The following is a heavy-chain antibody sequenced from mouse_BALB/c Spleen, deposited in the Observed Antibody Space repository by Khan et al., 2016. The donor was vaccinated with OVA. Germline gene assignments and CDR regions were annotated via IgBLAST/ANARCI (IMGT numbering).Heavy chain of an antibody. CDR3: ARNRGTRDWFAY. V-gene: IGHV2-2*02. Sequence: QVQLQQAGPGLVQPSQSLSITCTVSGFSLTSYGVHWVRQSPGKGLEWLGVIWSGGSTDYNAAFISRLSISKDNSKSQVLFKMNSLHANDTAIYYCARNRGTRDWFAYWGQGTLVTVSA. CDR2: IWSGGST. D-gene: IGHD3-3*01. J-gene: IGHJ3*01. CDR1: GFSLTSYG.